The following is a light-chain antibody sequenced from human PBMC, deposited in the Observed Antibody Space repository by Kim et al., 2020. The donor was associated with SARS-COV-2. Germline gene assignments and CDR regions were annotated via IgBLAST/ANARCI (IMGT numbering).Light chain of an antibody. J-gene: IGLJ2*01. V-gene: IGLV2-14*03. CDR1: SSEIGRYNY. Sequence: GQSITISCPGTSSEIGRYNYVSWYQQHPGKAPTLVIYDVGNRPSGVSNRFSGSKSGNTASLTISGLQGEDKADYYCSSYTGSSTVVFGGGTQLTVL. CDR2: DVG. CDR3: SSYTGSSTVV.